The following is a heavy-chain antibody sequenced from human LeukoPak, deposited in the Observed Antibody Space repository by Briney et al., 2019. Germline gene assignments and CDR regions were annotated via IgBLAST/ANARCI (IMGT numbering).Heavy chain of an antibody. CDR2: IYYSGST. CDR3: ARAYDFWSGYPYNWFDP. J-gene: IGHJ5*02. Sequence: PSETLSLTCTVSSGSISSYYWSWIRQPPGKGLEWIGYIYYSGSTNYNPSLKSRVTISVDTSKNQFSLKLSSVTAADTAVYYCARAYDFWSGYPYNWFDPWGQGTLVTVSS. V-gene: IGHV4-59*01. CDR1: SGSISSYY. D-gene: IGHD3-3*01.